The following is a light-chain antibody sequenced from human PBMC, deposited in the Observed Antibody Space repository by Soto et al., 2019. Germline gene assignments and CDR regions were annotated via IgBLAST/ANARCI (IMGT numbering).Light chain of an antibody. CDR1: QSICSW. CDR2: KAS. CDR3: QQSTRQSRM. Sequence: DIQMTQSPSTLSASVGDRVTITCRASQSICSWLAWYQQKPGKTHKLLIYKASSLERWVPSRFSGSGSGTEVTLPISTLQPDDFATYYCQQSTRQSRMFGQGPQVEI. J-gene: IGKJ1*01. V-gene: IGKV1-5*03.